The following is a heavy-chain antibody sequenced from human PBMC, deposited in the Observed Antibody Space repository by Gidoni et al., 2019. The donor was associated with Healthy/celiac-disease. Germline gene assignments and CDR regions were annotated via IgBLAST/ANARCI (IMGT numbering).Heavy chain of an antibody. CDR1: GGTFSSYA. D-gene: IGHD6-13*01. Sequence: QVQLVPSGAEVKKPGSSVKVSCKASGGTFSSYAISWVRQAPGQGLEWRGRIIPILGIANYAQKFQGRVTITADKSTSTAYMELSSLRSEDTAVYYCARTKPGIAAAVDYWGQGTLVTVSS. V-gene: IGHV1-69*04. CDR2: IIPILGIA. CDR3: ARTKPGIAAAVDY. J-gene: IGHJ4*02.